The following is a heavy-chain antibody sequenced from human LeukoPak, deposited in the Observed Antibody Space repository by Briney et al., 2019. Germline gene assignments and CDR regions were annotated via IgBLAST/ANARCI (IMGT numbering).Heavy chain of an antibody. J-gene: IGHJ5*02. CDR1: GGTFSSYA. V-gene: IGHV1-69*13. CDR3: ARAYDSSGYYRYNWFDP. Sequence: ALVKVSCRASGGTFSSYAISWVRQAPGRGLEWMGGIIPIFGTANYAQKFQGRVTITADESTSTAYMELSSLRSEDTAVYYCARAYDSSGYYRYNWFDPWGQGTLVTVSS. D-gene: IGHD3-22*01. CDR2: IIPIFGTA.